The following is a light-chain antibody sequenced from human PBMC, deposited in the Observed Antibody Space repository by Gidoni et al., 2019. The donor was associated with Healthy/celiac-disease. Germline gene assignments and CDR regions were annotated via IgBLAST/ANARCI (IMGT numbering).Light chain of an antibody. CDR2: KAS. CDR3: QQYNSYQWT. CDR1: QSISSW. J-gene: IGKJ1*01. Sequence: IQMTQSPSTLSASVGDRVTITCRASQSISSWLAWYQQKPGKAPKLLIYKASSLESGVPSRFSGSGSGTEFTLTISSLQPDDFATYYCQQYNSYQWTFXQXTKVEIK. V-gene: IGKV1-5*03.